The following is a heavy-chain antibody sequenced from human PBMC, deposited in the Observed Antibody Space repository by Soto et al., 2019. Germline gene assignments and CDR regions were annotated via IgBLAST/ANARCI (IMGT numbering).Heavy chain of an antibody. CDR1: GGSFSGYY. V-gene: IGHV4-34*01. Sequence: QVQLQQWGAGLLKPSETLSLTCAVYGGSFSGYYWSWIRQPPGKGLEWIGEINHSGSTNYNPSLKSRVTISVDTSKNQFSLKLSSVTAADTAVYYCERGGGSGSYWFAWFDPWGQGTLVTVSS. CDR3: ERGGGSGSYWFAWFDP. CDR2: INHSGST. D-gene: IGHD3-10*01. J-gene: IGHJ5*02.